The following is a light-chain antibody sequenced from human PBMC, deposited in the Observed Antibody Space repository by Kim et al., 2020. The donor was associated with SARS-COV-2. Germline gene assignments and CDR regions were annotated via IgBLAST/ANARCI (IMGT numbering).Light chain of an antibody. CDR2: GKN. V-gene: IGLV3-19*01. CDR3: NSRDSSGNHAV. J-gene: IGLJ7*01. Sequence: ALGLTVRITCQGDSLRRYYASWYQQKPGQAPVLVIYGKNNRPSGIPDRFSGSSSGNTASLTITGAQAEDEADYYCNSRDSSGNHAVFGGGTQLTVL. CDR1: SLRRYY.